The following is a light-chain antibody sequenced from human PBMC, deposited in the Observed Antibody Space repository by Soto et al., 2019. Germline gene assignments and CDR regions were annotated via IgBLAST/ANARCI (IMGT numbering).Light chain of an antibody. CDR2: GAS. V-gene: IGKV3-15*01. J-gene: IGKJ4*01. CDR1: QSIRTN. Sequence: EIVMTQSPATLSVFPGDGVTLSCRASQSIRTNLAWYQHKPGQAPRLLIHGASTTAIGMSARFSGSGSGTEFPLTISGLQSEDFALYYCQQYDSWPQVTFGGGTKVEIK. CDR3: QQYDSWPQVT.